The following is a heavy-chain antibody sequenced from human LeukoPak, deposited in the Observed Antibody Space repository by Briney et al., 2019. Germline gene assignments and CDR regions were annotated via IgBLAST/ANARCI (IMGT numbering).Heavy chain of an antibody. V-gene: IGHV4-39*07. J-gene: IGHJ4*02. CDR2: IYYSGST. Sequence: SETLSLTCTVSGGCNSSSSYYWGWIRQPPGKGVEWIGSIYYSGSTYYNPSLKSRVTMSVDTSKNQFSLKLSSVTAADTAVYYCARGGIPAAFDSWGQGTLVTVSS. D-gene: IGHD2-2*01. CDR3: ARGGIPAAFDS. CDR1: GGCNSSSSYY.